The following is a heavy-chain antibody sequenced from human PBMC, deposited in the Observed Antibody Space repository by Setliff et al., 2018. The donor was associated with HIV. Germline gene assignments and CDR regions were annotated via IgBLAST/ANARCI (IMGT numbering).Heavy chain of an antibody. CDR1: VESLSDYY. Sequence: SETLSLTCAVYVESLSDYYWSWIRQPPGKGLEWIGEINHNKSSDYNPSRKSRVTMSVDTSKNQFSLKVNSVTAADTAVYYCARDTGYYSRGGPVDYWGQGTLVTVSS. D-gene: IGHD2-15*01. CDR3: ARDTGYYSRGGPVDY. J-gene: IGHJ4*02. CDR2: INHNKSS. V-gene: IGHV4-34*01.